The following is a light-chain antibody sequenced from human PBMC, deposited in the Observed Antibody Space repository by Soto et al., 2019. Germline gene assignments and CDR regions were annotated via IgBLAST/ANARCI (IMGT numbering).Light chain of an antibody. V-gene: IGLV1-51*01. J-gene: IGLJ2*01. CDR2: DNN. Sequence: QSVLTQPPSVSAAPGQKVTISCSGSSSNIGNNYVSWYQQLPGTAPKLLIYDNNKRPSGIPDRFSGSKSGTSATLGITGLQTGDEADYYCGTWDSSLSAWGFGGGTKVTVL. CDR3: GTWDSSLSAWG. CDR1: SSNIGNNY.